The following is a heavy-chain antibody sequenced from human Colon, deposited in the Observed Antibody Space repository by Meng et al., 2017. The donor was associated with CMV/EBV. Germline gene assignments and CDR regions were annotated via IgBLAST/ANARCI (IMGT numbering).Heavy chain of an antibody. J-gene: IGHJ4*02. CDR3: ARDGRDSNPDY. CDR1: GFILSDYY. CDR2: ISSSGSSV. D-gene: IGHD4-11*01. V-gene: IGHV3-11*04. Sequence: WAAAGFILSDYYMNWIRQAPGKGLEWLSYISSSGSSVYYTDSVKGRFTISRDNAKNSLYLQMNSLRAEDTAVYYCARDGRDSNPDYWGQGTLVTVSS.